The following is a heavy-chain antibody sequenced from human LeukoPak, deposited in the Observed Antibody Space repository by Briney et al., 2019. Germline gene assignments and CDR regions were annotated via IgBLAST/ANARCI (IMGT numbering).Heavy chain of an antibody. D-gene: IGHD3-10*01. Sequence: PGGSLRLSCAASGFTFSSYGMHWVRQAPGKGLEWVSAISASGGTTYYGDSVKGRFTISRDNAKNSLYLQMNSLRAEDTAVYYCARGTATRGYNWFDPWGQGTLVTVSS. CDR1: GFTFSSYG. CDR2: ISASGGTT. CDR3: ARGTATRGYNWFDP. V-gene: IGHV3-21*01. J-gene: IGHJ5*02.